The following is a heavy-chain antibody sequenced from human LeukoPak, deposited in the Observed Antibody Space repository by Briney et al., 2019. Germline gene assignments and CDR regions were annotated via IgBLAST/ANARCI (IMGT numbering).Heavy chain of an antibody. Sequence: SGPTLVKPTQTPTLTCTFSGFSLSDNAGGVHWNRRPPRKALEWLALVYWNDDNIYSPSLRSRLTVTKDSSKNQVVLTMTNMDPVDTATYYCTHSSGWTTDFWGQGILVTVSS. J-gene: IGHJ4*02. V-gene: IGHV2-5*01. D-gene: IGHD6-19*01. CDR1: GFSLSDNAGG. CDR3: THSSGWTTDF. CDR2: VYWNDDN.